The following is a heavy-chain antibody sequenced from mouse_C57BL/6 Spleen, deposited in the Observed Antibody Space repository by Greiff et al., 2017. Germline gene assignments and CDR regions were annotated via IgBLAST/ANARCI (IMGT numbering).Heavy chain of an antibody. D-gene: IGHD2-5*01. CDR2: IYPYNGVT. CDR1: GYSFTGYY. J-gene: IGHJ2*01. V-gene: IGHV1-31*01. CDR3: ARDYSNYVEDCFDY. Sequence: VQLQQSGPELVKPGASVKISCKASGYSFTGYYMHWVKQSHGNILDWIGYIYPYNGVTSSNQNFKGKATLTVDKSSSTAYMELRSLTSEDSAVYYCARDYSNYVEDCFDYWGQGTTLTVAS.